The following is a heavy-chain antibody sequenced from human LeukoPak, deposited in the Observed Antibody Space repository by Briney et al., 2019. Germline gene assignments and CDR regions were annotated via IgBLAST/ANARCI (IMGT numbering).Heavy chain of an antibody. V-gene: IGHV4-4*07. D-gene: IGHD6-13*01. CDR1: GGSISSYY. CDR3: ATDKGPYSGSWYPNWFDP. Sequence: PSETLSLTCTVSGGSISSYYWSWIRQPAGEGLEWIGRIYTSGSTNYNPSLKSRVTISVDTSKNQFSLKLSSVTAADTAKYYCATDKGPYSGSWYPNWFDPWGQGTLVTVSS. J-gene: IGHJ5*02. CDR2: IYTSGST.